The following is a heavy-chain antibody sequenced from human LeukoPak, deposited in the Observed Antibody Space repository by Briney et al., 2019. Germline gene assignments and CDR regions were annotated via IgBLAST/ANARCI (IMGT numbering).Heavy chain of an antibody. CDR2: ISYDGSNK. CDR3: AKATYGSGRWYFDY. J-gene: IGHJ4*02. CDR1: GFTFSSYA. Sequence: KAGGSLRLPCAASGFTFSSYAMHWVRQAPGKGLEWVAVISYDGSNKYYADSVKGRFTISRDNSKNTLYLQMNSLRAEDTAVYYCAKATYGSGRWYFDYWGQGTLVTVSS. D-gene: IGHD3-10*01. V-gene: IGHV3-30*04.